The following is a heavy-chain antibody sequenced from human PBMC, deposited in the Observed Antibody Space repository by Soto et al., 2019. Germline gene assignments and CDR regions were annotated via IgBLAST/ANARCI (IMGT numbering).Heavy chain of an antibody. D-gene: IGHD2-15*01. CDR3: ASTTLDY. CDR2: ISSSSSYK. CDR1: GFTFNKYT. J-gene: IGHJ4*02. Sequence: EVQLVESEGGLVKPAGSLRLSCVVSGFTFNKYTMNWVRQAPGKGLEWVSAISSSSSYKYYADSVKGRFTISRDNAKNSLHLQMNSLRAEDTAVYYCASTTLDYWGQGTLVTVSS. V-gene: IGHV3-21*01.